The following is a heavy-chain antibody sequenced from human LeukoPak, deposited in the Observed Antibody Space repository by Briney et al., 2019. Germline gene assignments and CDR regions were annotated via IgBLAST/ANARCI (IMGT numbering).Heavy chain of an antibody. CDR3: ARVTITMVRGVSFDP. CDR2: IYTSGST. CDR1: GYSISNGYY. V-gene: IGHV4-61*02. J-gene: IGHJ5*02. Sequence: SETLSLTCTVSGYSISNGYYWSWIRQPAGKGLEWIGRIYTSGSTNYNPSLKSRVTISVDTSKNQFSLKLSSVTAADTAVYYCARVTITMVRGVSFDPWGQGTLVTVSS. D-gene: IGHD3-10*01.